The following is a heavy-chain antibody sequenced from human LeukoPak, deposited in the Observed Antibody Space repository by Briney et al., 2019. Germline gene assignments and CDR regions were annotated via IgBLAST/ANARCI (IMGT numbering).Heavy chain of an antibody. CDR3: ARDGSRTDYYDSSGYYRSGFDY. J-gene: IGHJ4*02. CDR1: GFTFTTYW. Sequence: GGSLRLSCAASGFTFTTYWMSWVRQAPGKGLEWVANIKQDGTEKYYVDSVKGRFTISRDNAKNSLYLQMNSLRAEDTAMYYCARDGSRTDYYDSSGYYRSGFDYWGQGTLVTVSS. D-gene: IGHD3-22*01. CDR2: IKQDGTEK. V-gene: IGHV3-7*01.